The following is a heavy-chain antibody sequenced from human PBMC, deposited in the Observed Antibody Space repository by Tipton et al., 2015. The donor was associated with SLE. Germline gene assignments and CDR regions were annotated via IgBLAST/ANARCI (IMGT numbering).Heavy chain of an antibody. J-gene: IGHJ4*02. V-gene: IGHV4-31*11. CDR2: IYYNGDT. CDR3: ARGRLLEEYFDF. D-gene: IGHD3-22*01. CDR1: GDSISSGGYY. Sequence: TLSLTCAVSGDSISSGGYYWSWIRQHPGKGLEWIGYIYYNGDTYYHPSLKSRLAMSLDTSNNQFSLEMSSVTVADTAAYYCARGRLLEEYFDFWGRGILVPVSS.